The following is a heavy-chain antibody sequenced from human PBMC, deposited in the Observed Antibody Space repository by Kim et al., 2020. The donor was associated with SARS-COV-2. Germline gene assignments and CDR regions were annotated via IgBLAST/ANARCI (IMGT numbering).Heavy chain of an antibody. CDR3: ARGHAAATNSGYFDL. Sequence: ASVKVSCKASGYTFTGYYMHWVRQAPGQGLEWMGWINPNSGGTNYAQKFQGRVTMTRDTSISTAYMELSRLRSDDTAVYYCARGHAAATNSGYFDLWGRGTLVTVSS. CDR2: INPNSGGT. J-gene: IGHJ2*01. V-gene: IGHV1-2*02. D-gene: IGHD6-13*01. CDR1: GYTFTGYY.